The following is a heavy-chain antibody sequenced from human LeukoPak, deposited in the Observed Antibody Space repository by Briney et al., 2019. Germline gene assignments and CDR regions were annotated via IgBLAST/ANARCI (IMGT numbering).Heavy chain of an antibody. D-gene: IGHD6-19*01. CDR2: IYTSGST. J-gene: IGHJ6*03. V-gene: IGHV4-4*07. Sequence: PSETLSLTCTVSGGSISSYYWSWIRQPAGQGLEWIGRIYTSGSTNYNPSLKSRVTMSVDTSKNQFSLKLSSVTAADTAVYYCARVAVAGTVSYYYYYYMDVWGKGTTVTISS. CDR3: ARVAVAGTVSYYYYYYMDV. CDR1: GGSISSYY.